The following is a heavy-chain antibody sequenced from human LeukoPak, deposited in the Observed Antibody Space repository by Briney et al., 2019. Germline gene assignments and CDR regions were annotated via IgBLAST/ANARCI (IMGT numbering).Heavy chain of an antibody. CDR3: ARTDFGYFQH. V-gene: IGHV4-59*01. D-gene: IGHD3-3*01. Sequence: SETLSLTCTVSGGSISTYYWSWIRQPPGKGLEWIGYIYYSGSSNYNPSLKSRVTISLDTSTNQFSLKLSSVTAADTAVYYCARTDFGYFQHWGQGTLVTVSS. J-gene: IGHJ1*01. CDR1: GGSISTYY. CDR2: IYYSGSS.